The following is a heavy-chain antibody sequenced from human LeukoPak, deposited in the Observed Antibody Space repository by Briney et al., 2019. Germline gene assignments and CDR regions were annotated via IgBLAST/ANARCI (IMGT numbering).Heavy chain of an antibody. Sequence: SETLSLTCSVSGDSISIYYWSWIRQPPGKGLEWIGYIYNSGNTNYNPSLKSRVTISVDTSKNQFSLKLTSVTAADTAVYYCARDRELGYWGQGTLVTISS. V-gene: IGHV4-59*01. CDR2: IYNSGNT. CDR1: GDSISIYY. J-gene: IGHJ4*02. CDR3: ARDRELGY. D-gene: IGHD3-10*01.